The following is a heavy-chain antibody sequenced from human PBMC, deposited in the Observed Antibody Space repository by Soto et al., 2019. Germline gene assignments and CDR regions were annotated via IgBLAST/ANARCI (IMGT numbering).Heavy chain of an antibody. CDR1: GYTFTSYD. CDR2: MNPNSGNT. V-gene: IGHV1-8*01. J-gene: IGHJ6*01. Sequence: AAVKVSCTSSGYTFTSYDINWVRQATGQGLEWMGWMNPNSGNTGYAQKFQGRVTMTRNTSISTAYMELSSLRSEDTAVYYWARGASYSRGGDPYSTHGRAMDAWGQG. D-gene: IGHD6-19*01. CDR3: ARGASYSRGGDPYSTHGRAMDA.